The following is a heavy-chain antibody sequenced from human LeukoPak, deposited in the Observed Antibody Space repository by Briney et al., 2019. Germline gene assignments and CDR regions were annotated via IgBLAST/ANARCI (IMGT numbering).Heavy chain of an antibody. D-gene: IGHD3-3*01. Sequence: GGSLRLSCAASGFTFSSYSMNWVRQAPGKGLEWVSSISSSSSYIYYADSVKGRFTISGDNAKNSLCLQMNSLRAEDTAVYYCAREDRDFWSGYNAEYFDYWGQGTLVTVSS. CDR2: ISSSSSYI. J-gene: IGHJ4*02. CDR1: GFTFSSYS. CDR3: AREDRDFWSGYNAEYFDY. V-gene: IGHV3-21*01.